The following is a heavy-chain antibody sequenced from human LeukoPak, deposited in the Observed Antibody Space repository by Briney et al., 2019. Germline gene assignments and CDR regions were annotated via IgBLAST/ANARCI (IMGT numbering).Heavy chain of an antibody. V-gene: IGHV3-48*01. Sequence: PGGSLRLSCAASGFTFSSYSMNWVRQAPGKGLEWVSYISSISYSIYYADSVKGRFTISRDNSKNTLYLQMNSLRAEDTAVYYCAREGRYSAIDYWGQGTLVTVSS. CDR2: ISSISYSI. CDR3: AREGRYSAIDY. CDR1: GFTFSSYS. D-gene: IGHD5-18*01. J-gene: IGHJ4*02.